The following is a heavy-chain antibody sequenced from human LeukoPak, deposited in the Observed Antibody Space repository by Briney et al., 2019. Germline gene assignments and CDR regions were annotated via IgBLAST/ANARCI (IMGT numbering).Heavy chain of an antibody. J-gene: IGHJ4*02. CDR1: GYTSTRSS. CDR3: AREGCSGGSCYFDY. Sequence: ASVKVSCKASGYTSTRSSMHWVRQAPGQGLEWMGWINPNSGGTNYAQKFQGRVTMTRDTSISTAYMELSRLRSDDTAVYYCAREGCSGGSCYFDYWGQGTLVTVSS. V-gene: IGHV1-2*02. CDR2: INPNSGGT. D-gene: IGHD2-15*01.